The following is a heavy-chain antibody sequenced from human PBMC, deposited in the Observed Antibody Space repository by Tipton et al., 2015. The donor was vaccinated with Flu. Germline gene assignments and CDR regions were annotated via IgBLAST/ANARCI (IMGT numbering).Heavy chain of an antibody. D-gene: IGHD1-14*01. J-gene: IGHJ4*02. Sequence: AASGFIVSNKYMTWVRQAPGKGLEWVSVIYTDGSTYYADSVKGRFTISRDNSKNTLYLQMQNLRADDTAVYYCAADHGKSEALFWGQGTLVTVSS. V-gene: IGHV3-66*01. CDR1: GFIVSNKY. CDR3: AADHGKSEALF. CDR2: IYTDGST.